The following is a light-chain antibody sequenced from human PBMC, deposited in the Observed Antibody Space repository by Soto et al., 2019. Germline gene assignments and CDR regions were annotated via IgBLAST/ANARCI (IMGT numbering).Light chain of an antibody. CDR2: DAS. V-gene: IGKV3-11*01. J-gene: IGKJ1*01. Sequence: EIVLTQSPATLSLSPGERATLSCRASQSVSSYLAWYQQKPGQALRLLIYDASNRATGIPARFSGSGSGTDFTLTISSLEPEDFAVYYCQQRSNWPPKFGQGTKVDIK. CDR1: QSVSSY. CDR3: QQRSNWPPK.